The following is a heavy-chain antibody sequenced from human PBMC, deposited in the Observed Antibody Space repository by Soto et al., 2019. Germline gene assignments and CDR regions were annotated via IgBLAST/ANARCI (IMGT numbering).Heavy chain of an antibody. CDR2: IWYDGSNK. J-gene: IGHJ6*02. V-gene: IGHV3-33*01. Sequence: GGSLRLSCAASGFTFSSYGMHWVRQAPGKGLEWVAVIWYDGSNKYYADSVKGRFTISRDNSKNTLYLQMNSLRAEDTAVYYCARVPPQSYYDILTGYYTDYYYYGMDVWGQGTTVTVSS. CDR3: ARVPPQSYYDILTGYYTDYYYYGMDV. D-gene: IGHD3-9*01. CDR1: GFTFSSYG.